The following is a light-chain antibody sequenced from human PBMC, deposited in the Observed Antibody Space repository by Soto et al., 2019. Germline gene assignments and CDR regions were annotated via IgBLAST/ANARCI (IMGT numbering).Light chain of an antibody. Sequence: EIVLTQSPDTLSLSPGEGATLSCRASQSPSTYLAWYQQKVGQAPRLLIYGASNRATGIPDRFSGSGSGTDFTLTISRLEPEDFAVYYCHQYGSSPWTFGQGTKVDIQ. CDR2: GAS. V-gene: IGKV3-20*01. J-gene: IGKJ1*01. CDR1: QSPSTY. CDR3: HQYGSSPWT.